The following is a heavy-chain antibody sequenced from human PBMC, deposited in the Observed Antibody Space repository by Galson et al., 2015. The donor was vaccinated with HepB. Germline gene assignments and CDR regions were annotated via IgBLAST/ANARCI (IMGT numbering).Heavy chain of an antibody. CDR2: ISSSGSTI. V-gene: IGHV3-11*01. Sequence: SLRLSCAVSGFTFSDYYMSWIRQAPGKGLEWVSYISSSGSTIYYADSVKGRFTISRDNAKNSLYLQMNSLRAEDTAVYYCARDRVDSYGLVDYWGQGTLVTVSS. CDR3: ARDRVDSYGLVDY. D-gene: IGHD5-18*01. CDR1: GFTFSDYY. J-gene: IGHJ4*02.